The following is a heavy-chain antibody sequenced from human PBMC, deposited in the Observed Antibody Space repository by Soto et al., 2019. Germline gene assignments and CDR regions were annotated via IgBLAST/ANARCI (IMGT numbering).Heavy chain of an antibody. V-gene: IGHV4-30-4*01. CDR1: GGSISTGDYY. J-gene: IGHJ6*02. D-gene: IGHD5-18*01. CDR2: IYFIGDT. Sequence: QMQLQESGPGLVKPSQTLSLTCTVSGGSISTGDYYWSWVRQPPGKGREWIGYIYFIGDTYYNPSLKSRITMSVDRSKNQFSLKVSSVTAADTAVYYCARVVASGIHYYYYYGMDVWGQGTTVSVSS. CDR3: ARVVASGIHYYYYYGMDV.